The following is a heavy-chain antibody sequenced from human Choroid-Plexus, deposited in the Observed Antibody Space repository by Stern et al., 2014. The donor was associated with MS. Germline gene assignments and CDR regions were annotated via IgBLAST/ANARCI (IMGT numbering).Heavy chain of an antibody. CDR2: INPHTGGT. V-gene: IGHV1-2*02. J-gene: IGHJ6*02. D-gene: IGHD3-3*01. Sequence: QVQLVQSGAEVKKLGASVKVSCTTSGYIFTGYYIHWVRQAPGQGLAWMAWINPHTGGTQYAQKFQGRVTMSRDTSISTAYVELSSLTSDDTAVYYCARDQRGITIFGVVTDYYYLGMDVWGQGTTVTVSS. CDR3: ARDQRGITIFGVVTDYYYLGMDV. CDR1: GYIFTGYY.